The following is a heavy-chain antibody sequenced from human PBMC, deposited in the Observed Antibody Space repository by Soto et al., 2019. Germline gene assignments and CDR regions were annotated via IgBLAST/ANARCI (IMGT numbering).Heavy chain of an antibody. D-gene: IGHD2-15*01. V-gene: IGHV4-31*03. Sequence: QVQLQESGPGLVKPSQTLSLTCTVSGGSISSGGYYWSWVRQHPGKGLEWIGYIYYSGSTYYNPSLKSRGTISVDTSKNQFSLKLSSVTAADTAVYYCARDKYSGHDGMDVWGQGTTVTVSS. CDR3: ARDKYSGHDGMDV. CDR1: GGSISSGGYY. J-gene: IGHJ6*02. CDR2: IYYSGST.